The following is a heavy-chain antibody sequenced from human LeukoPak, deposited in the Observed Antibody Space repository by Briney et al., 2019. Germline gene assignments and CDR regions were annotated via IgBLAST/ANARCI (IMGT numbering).Heavy chain of an antibody. CDR1: GFTFSDYY. D-gene: IGHD1-14*01. J-gene: IGHJ3*02. CDR3: TRDRGIALDM. Sequence: PGGSLRLSCAASGFTFSDYYMSWVRQAPGKGLEWVSYISGSGGTVSYADSVKGRFSISRDNAKNSLSLHMNSLRAEDTGVYYCTRDRGIALDMWGQGTMVAVSS. V-gene: IGHV3-11*01. CDR2: ISGSGGTV.